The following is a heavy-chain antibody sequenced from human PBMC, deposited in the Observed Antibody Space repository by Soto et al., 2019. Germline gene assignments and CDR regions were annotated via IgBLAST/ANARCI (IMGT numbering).Heavy chain of an antibody. J-gene: IGHJ4*02. CDR2: ISHSGST. CDR1: GGSFSGYY. D-gene: IGHD1-26*01. Sequence: SETLSLTCAVYGGSFSGYYWSWIRQPPGKGLEWIGEISHSGSTNYNPSLKSRVTISVDTSKNQFSLKLSSVTAADTAVYYCAASTVVGATTDYWGQGTLVTVSS. CDR3: AASTVVGATTDY. V-gene: IGHV4-34*01.